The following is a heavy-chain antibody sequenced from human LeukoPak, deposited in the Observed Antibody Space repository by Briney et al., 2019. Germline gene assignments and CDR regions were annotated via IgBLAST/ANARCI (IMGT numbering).Heavy chain of an antibody. CDR3: ARRRNYGVRYNWFDP. V-gene: IGHV4-39*01. Sequence: PSETLSLTCTVSGGSISSSSYYWGWIRQPPGKGLEWIGSIYYSGSTYYNPSLKSRVTISVDTSKNQFSLKLSSVTAADTAVYYRARRRNYGVRYNWFDPWGQGTLVTVSS. J-gene: IGHJ5*02. D-gene: IGHD4-17*01. CDR2: IYYSGST. CDR1: GGSISSSSYY.